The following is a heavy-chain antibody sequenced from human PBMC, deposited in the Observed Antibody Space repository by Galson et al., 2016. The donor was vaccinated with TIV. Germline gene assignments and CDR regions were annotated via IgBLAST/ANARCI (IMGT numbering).Heavy chain of an antibody. CDR3: ATVAWFPGLSLDT. J-gene: IGHJ5*02. V-gene: IGHV1-24*01. D-gene: IGHD2/OR15-2a*01. CDR1: GNSLNELV. CDR2: FDPEVANT. Sequence: SVKVSCKVSGNSLNELVIHWVRQAPGKGLEWMGGFDPEVANTVYAQKLQDRVTMAADTSTNTAYMELGSLRFEDTAVYYCATVAWFPGLSLDTWGQGTLVTVSS.